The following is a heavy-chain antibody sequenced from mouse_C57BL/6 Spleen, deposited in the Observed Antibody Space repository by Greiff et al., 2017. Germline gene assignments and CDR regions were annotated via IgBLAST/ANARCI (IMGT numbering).Heavy chain of an antibody. J-gene: IGHJ2*01. CDR3: AREGTWHPFDY. V-gene: IGHV1-84*01. Sequence: QVQLQQSGPELVKPGASVKISCKASGYTFTDYSITWVQQRPGQGLEWIGCIYPGSGNTKYNEKFKGKATLTVDTTSSTAYMQLSSLTSEDSAVYFCAREGTWHPFDYWGQGTTLTVSS. CDR1: GYTFTDYS. CDR2: IYPGSGNT.